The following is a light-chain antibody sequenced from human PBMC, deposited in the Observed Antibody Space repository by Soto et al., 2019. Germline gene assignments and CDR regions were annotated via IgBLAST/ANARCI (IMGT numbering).Light chain of an antibody. V-gene: IGKV3-20*01. CDR1: QTLRRTY. CDR3: QQYGSSPQT. Sequence: IVFTQSPGTLPLSPRERATHYCRASQTLRRTYIAWYQQKPGQAPRLLIYGASSRATGIPDRFSGSGSGTDFTLTISRLEPEDFAVYYCQQYGSSPQTFGQGTKVDIK. J-gene: IGKJ1*01. CDR2: GAS.